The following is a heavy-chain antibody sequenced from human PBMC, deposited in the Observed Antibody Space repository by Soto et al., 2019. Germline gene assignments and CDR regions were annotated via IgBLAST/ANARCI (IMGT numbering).Heavy chain of an antibody. D-gene: IGHD2-15*01. CDR2: MNPNSGNT. CDR3: ARGGPGVGAAWDFGY. Sequence: ASVKVSCKASGYTFTSYDINWVRQATGQGLEWMGWMNPNSGNTGYAQKFQGRVTMTRNTSISTAYMELSSLRSEDTAVDYCARGGPGVGAAWDFGYWGQGTLVTVSS. V-gene: IGHV1-8*01. CDR1: GYTFTSYD. J-gene: IGHJ4*02.